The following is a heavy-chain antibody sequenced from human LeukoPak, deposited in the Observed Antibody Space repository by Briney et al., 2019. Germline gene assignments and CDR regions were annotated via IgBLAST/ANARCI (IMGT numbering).Heavy chain of an antibody. CDR2: IYTSGST. CDR1: GGSISSGSYY. J-gene: IGHJ4*02. Sequence: PSETLSLTCTVSGGSISSGSYYWSWIRQPAGKGLEWIGRIYTSGSTNYNPSLKSRVTISVDTSKEQFSLKVNPVTAADTAVYYCTRGAGWLIDYWGQGILVTVSS. D-gene: IGHD3-16*01. V-gene: IGHV4-61*02. CDR3: TRGAGWLIDY.